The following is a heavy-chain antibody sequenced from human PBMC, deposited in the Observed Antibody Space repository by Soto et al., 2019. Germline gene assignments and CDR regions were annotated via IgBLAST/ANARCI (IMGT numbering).Heavy chain of an antibody. D-gene: IGHD3-22*01. CDR1: GYTFTSYY. J-gene: IGHJ4*02. Sequence: ASVKVSCKASGYTFTSYYMHWVRQAPGQGLEWMGIINPSGGSTSYAQKFQGRVTMTRDTSTSTVYMELSSLRSEVTAVYYCARDLYYYDSSGSRGYLDYWGQGTLVTVSS. CDR2: INPSGGST. V-gene: IGHV1-46*01. CDR3: ARDLYYYDSSGSRGYLDY.